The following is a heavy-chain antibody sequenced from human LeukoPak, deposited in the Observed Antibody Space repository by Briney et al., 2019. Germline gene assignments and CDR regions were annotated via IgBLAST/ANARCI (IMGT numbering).Heavy chain of an antibody. J-gene: IGHJ4*02. V-gene: IGHV3-48*03. Sequence: GGSLRLSCAASGFTFSSYEMNWVRQAPGKGLEWFSYISSSGSTIYYADSVKGRFTISRDNAKNSLYLQMNSLRAEDTAVYYCARVLTGYSSGWPFDYWGQGTLVTVSS. CDR3: ARVLTGYSSGWPFDY. D-gene: IGHD6-19*01. CDR1: GFTFSSYE. CDR2: ISSSGSTI.